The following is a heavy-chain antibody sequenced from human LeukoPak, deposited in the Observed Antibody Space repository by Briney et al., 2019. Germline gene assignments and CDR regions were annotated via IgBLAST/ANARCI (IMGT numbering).Heavy chain of an antibody. Sequence: EGSLRLSCAASGFTFSSYSMNWVRQAPGKGLEWVSYISSSSSTIYYADSVKGRFTISRDNAKNSLYLQMNSLRDEDTAVYYCASVSASTRYYFDYWGQGTLVTVSS. D-gene: IGHD2-2*01. J-gene: IGHJ4*02. CDR1: GFTFSSYS. CDR2: ISSSSSTI. V-gene: IGHV3-48*02. CDR3: ASVSASTRYYFDY.